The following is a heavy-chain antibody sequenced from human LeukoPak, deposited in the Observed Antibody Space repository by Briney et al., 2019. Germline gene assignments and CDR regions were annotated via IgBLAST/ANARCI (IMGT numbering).Heavy chain of an antibody. Sequence: ASVKVSCKASGYTFTGYYMHWVRQAPGQGLEWMGWINPNSGGTNYAQKFQGRVTMTRDTSISTAYMELSRLRSDDTAVYYCAIGRYYYGSGSTAPFDYWGQGTLVTVSS. J-gene: IGHJ4*02. CDR1: GYTFTGYY. D-gene: IGHD3-10*01. V-gene: IGHV1-2*02. CDR2: INPNSGGT. CDR3: AIGRYYYGSGSTAPFDY.